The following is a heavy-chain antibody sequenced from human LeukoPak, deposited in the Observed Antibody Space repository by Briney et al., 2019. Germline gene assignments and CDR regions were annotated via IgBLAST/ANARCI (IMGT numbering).Heavy chain of an antibody. CDR1: GGSFSGYY. Sequence: SETLSLTCAVYGGSFSGYYWSWIRQPPGKGLEWIGEINHSGSTNYNPSLKSRVTISVDTSKNQFSLKLSSVTAADTAVYYCARQISRGYDILTGYYSRGNWFDPWGQGTLVTVSS. CDR3: ARQISRGYDILTGYYSRGNWFDP. D-gene: IGHD3-9*01. V-gene: IGHV4-34*01. CDR2: INHSGST. J-gene: IGHJ5*02.